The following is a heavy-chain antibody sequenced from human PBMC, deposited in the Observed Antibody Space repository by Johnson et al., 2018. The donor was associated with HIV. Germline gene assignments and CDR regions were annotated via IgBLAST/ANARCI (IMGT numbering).Heavy chain of an antibody. CDR3: AKEQGGFHI. J-gene: IGHJ3*02. CDR1: GFTFSDYY. CDR2: ISSSGSTK. V-gene: IGHV3-11*04. D-gene: IGHD2-15*01. Sequence: QVQLVESGGVVVQPGGSLRLSCVASGFTFSDYYMSWIRQAPGKGLEWVSYISSSGSTKYYADSVKGRFTISRDNSKTTLDLQMNSLRPEDTAVYYCAKEQGGFHIWGQGTPVSVSS.